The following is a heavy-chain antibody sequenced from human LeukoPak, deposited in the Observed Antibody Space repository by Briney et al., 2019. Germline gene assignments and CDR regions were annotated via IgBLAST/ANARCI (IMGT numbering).Heavy chain of an antibody. CDR3: ARASNALYCGGDCYAAFDI. CDR1: GGTFSSYA. D-gene: IGHD2-21*01. CDR2: IIPIFGTA. V-gene: IGHV1-69*05. Sequence: SVKVSCKASGGTFSSYAISWVRQARGQGLEWMGGIIPIFGTANYAQKFQGRVTITTDESTSTAYMELSSLRSEDTAVYYCARASNALYCGGDCYAAFDIWGQGTMVTVSS. J-gene: IGHJ3*02.